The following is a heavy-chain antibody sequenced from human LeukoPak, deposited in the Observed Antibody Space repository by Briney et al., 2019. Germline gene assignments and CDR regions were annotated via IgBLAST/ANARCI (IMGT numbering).Heavy chain of an antibody. V-gene: IGHV3-66*02. J-gene: IGHJ4*02. CDR2: IYSGGST. CDR1: GFTFSSNY. D-gene: IGHD3-3*01. Sequence: GGSLRLSCAASGFTFSSNYKSWVRQARGKGLEWVSVIYSGGSTYYADSVKGRFTISRDNSKNTLYLQMNSLRAEDTAVYYCAREEEWLSSWGQGTLVTVSS. CDR3: AREEEWLSS.